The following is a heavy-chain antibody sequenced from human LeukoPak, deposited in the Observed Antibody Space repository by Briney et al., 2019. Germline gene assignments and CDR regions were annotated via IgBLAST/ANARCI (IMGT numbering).Heavy chain of an antibody. CDR3: ASGPLGWSDY. CDR1: GFSFSSYG. J-gene: IGHJ4*02. V-gene: IGHV3-48*02. CDR2: ISSSSTI. D-gene: IGHD1-26*01. Sequence: PGGSLRLSCAASGFSFSSYGMNWVRQAPGKGLEWVSFISSSSTIYYADSVKGRFTISRDNAKNSLYLQMNSLRDEGTAEYYCASGPLGWSDYWGQGALVTVSS.